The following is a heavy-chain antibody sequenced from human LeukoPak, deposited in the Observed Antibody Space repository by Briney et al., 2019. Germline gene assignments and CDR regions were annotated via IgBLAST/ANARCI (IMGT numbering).Heavy chain of an antibody. CDR3: ARDRVRGAITYAGFDP. V-gene: IGHV4-31*03. J-gene: IGHJ5*02. CDR2: IYYSGST. CDR1: GGSISSGGYY. Sequence: SQTLSLTCTVSGGSISSGGYYWSWIRQHPGKGLEWIGYIYYSGSTYYNPSLKSRVTISIDTSKNQFSLKLSSVTAADTAVYYCARDRVRGAITYAGFDPWGQGTLATVSS. D-gene: IGHD3-10*01.